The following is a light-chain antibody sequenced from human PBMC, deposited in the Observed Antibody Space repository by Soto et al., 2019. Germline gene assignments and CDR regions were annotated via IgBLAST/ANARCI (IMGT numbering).Light chain of an antibody. V-gene: IGKV1-39*01. J-gene: IGKJ3*01. CDR2: AAS. CDR3: QQSYNTPLT. CDR1: QSISSY. Sequence: DIQMTQSPSSLSASVGDRVTITCRASQSISSYLNWYQQKPGKAPKFLIYAASSLQSGVPSRFSGSGSGTDFTLTISSLQTENFANYSCQQSYNTPLTFGPGTKVDIQ.